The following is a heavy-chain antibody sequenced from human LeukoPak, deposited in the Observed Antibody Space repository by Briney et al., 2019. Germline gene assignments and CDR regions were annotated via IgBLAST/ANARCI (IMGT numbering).Heavy chain of an antibody. J-gene: IGHJ4*02. D-gene: IGHD3-3*01. V-gene: IGHV3-30*01. CDR2: ISYDGSNK. CDR1: GFTFSSYA. CDR3: ARDYYDFWSGYYLN. Sequence: GRSLRLSCAASGFTFSSYAMHWFRQAPAKGLEGVAVISYDGSNKYYADSVKGRFTISRDNSKNTLYLQMNSLRAEDTAVYYCARDYYDFWSGYYLNWGQGTLVTVSS.